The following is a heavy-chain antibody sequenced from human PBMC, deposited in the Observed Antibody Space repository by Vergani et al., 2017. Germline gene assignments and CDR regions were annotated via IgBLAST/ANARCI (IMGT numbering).Heavy chain of an antibody. D-gene: IGHD4-17*01. CDR3: YYGDYDGDTDY. J-gene: IGHJ4*02. CDR1: GFTGTSNF. CDR2: IRATDST. V-gene: IGHV3-66*01. Sequence: EVQLVESGGGLVQPGGSLRLSCVASGFTGTSNFLTWVRQAPGKGLEWVSTIRATDSTYYADSVQGRFTISRDNSKNTVYLQMNSLRAEDTAVYYCYYGDYDGDTDYWGQGTLVTVSS.